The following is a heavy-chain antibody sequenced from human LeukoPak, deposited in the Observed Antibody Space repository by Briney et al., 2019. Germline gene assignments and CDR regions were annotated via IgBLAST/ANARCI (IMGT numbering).Heavy chain of an antibody. CDR1: GYSISSGYY. V-gene: IGHV4-38-2*02. J-gene: IGHJ4*02. CDR3: ARLAGVLRYFDWPTHHPQRKYYFDY. Sequence: SETLSLTCTVSGYSISSGYYWGWIRQPPGKGLEWTGSIDHSGSTYYNPSLKSRITISVDTSKNQFSLKLSSVTAADTAVYYCARLAGVLRYFDWPTHHPQRKYYFDYWGQGTLVTVSS. CDR2: IDHSGST. D-gene: IGHD3-9*01.